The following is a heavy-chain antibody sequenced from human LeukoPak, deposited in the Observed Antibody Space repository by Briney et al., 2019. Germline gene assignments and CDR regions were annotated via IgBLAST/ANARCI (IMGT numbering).Heavy chain of an antibody. J-gene: IGHJ4*02. V-gene: IGHV1-69*13. Sequence: GASVKASCKASGGTFSSYAISWVRQAPGQGLEWMGGIIPIFGTANYAQKFQGRVTITADESTSTAYMELSSLRSEDTAVYYCARDGCSSSSFTPFDYWGQGTLVTVSS. CDR2: IIPIFGTA. CDR1: GGTFSSYA. D-gene: IGHD6-6*01. CDR3: ARDGCSSSSFTPFDY.